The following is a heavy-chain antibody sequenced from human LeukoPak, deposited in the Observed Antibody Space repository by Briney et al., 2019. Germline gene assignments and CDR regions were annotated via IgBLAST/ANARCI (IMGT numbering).Heavy chain of an antibody. CDR3: TRDRSRAEDD. Sequence: GGSLRLSCAASGFTFSGHWMSWVRQAPGKGLEWVANINQGGSDKYYVDSVKGRFTISRDNANNLLYLQMNSLRGEDTAVYYCTRDRSRAEDDWGQGTLVTVAS. CDR1: GFTFSGHW. CDR2: INQGGSDK. J-gene: IGHJ4*02. V-gene: IGHV3-7*01. D-gene: IGHD1-14*01.